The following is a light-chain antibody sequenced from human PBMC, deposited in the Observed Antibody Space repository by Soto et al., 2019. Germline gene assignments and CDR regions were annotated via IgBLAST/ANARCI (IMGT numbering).Light chain of an antibody. CDR2: SAS. CDR3: LQHNSYPLT. J-gene: IGKJ4*01. V-gene: IGKV1-17*03. Sequence: DIQMTQSPSAMSASVGDRVTINCRASQDIKYYLAWFQQKPGKVPKRLIYSASSLQSGVPSRFSGSGSRTKFTLTISGLQPEDSATYYCLQHNSYPLTFGGGNKVEIK. CDR1: QDIKYY.